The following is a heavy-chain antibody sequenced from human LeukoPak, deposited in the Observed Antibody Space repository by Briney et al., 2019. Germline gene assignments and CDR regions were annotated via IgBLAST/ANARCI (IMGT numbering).Heavy chain of an antibody. Sequence: SETLSLTCTVSGGSISSYYWSWIRQPAGKGLEWIGRIYTSGSTNYNPSLKSRVTMSVDTSKNQFSLKLSSVTAADPAVYYCVISSSFYTYDYWGQGTLVTVSS. J-gene: IGHJ4*02. V-gene: IGHV4-4*07. CDR1: GGSISSYY. CDR3: VISSSFYTYDY. CDR2: IYTSGST. D-gene: IGHD3-22*01.